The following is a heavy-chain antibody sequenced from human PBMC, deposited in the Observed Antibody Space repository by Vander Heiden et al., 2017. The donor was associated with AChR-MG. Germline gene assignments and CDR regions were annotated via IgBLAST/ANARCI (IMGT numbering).Heavy chain of an antibody. CDR2: ISGYKGNT. CDR1: GYTFTSYG. CDR3: ARVPPPYYYDSSGSFDY. V-gene: IGHV1-18*01. D-gene: IGHD3-22*01. Sequence: QVQLVQSGAEVKKPGASVKVSCKASGYTFTSYGISWVRQAPGQGLEWMGWISGYKGNTKYAQKLQGRVTMTTDTSTSTAYMELRSLRSDDTAMYYCARVPPPYYYDSSGSFDYWGQGTLVTVSS. J-gene: IGHJ4*02.